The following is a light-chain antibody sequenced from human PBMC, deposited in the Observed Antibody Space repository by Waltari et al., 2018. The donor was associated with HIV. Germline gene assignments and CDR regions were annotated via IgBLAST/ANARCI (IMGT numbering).Light chain of an antibody. Sequence: QSVLTQPPSSSGTPGQRVTISCSGSISNVGSTTVNWYQQVPAAAPKLLILNTDEPPSGVPDRFSGSKSGTSASLAISGLQSEDEADYYCAAWDDRLNAYVFGTGTTVTVL. J-gene: IGLJ1*01. CDR3: AAWDDRLNAYV. CDR1: ISNVGSTT. CDR2: NTD. V-gene: IGLV1-44*01.